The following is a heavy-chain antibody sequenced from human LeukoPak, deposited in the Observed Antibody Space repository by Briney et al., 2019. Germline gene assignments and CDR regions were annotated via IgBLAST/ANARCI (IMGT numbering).Heavy chain of an antibody. V-gene: IGHV3-33*01. D-gene: IGHD3-16*01. CDR1: GFTFSSYG. Sequence: PGGSLRLSCAASGFTFSSYGMHWVRQAPGKGLEWVAVIWYDGSNKYYADSVKGRFTISRDNSKNTLYLQMNSLRAEDTAVYYCARVMITFGVLDAFDIWGQGTMVTVSS. CDR3: ARVMITFGVLDAFDI. CDR2: IWYDGSNK. J-gene: IGHJ3*02.